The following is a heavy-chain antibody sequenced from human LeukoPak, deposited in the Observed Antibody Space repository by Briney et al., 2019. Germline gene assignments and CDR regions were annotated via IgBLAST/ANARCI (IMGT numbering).Heavy chain of an antibody. Sequence: GGSLRLSCAGSGCTFSGYWTSWVRQAPGKGLEWVANINQDGSEKYYVDSVKGRFTISRDNAKNSLYLQMNSLRAEDTAVYYCTRDERWGQGTLVTVYS. V-gene: IGHV3-7*01. CDR3: TRDER. CDR2: INQDGSEK. J-gene: IGHJ4*02. CDR1: GCTFSGYW.